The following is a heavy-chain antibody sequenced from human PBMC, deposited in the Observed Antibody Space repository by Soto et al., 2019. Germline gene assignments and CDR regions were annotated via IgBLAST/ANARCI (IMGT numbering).Heavy chain of an antibody. D-gene: IGHD3-22*01. CDR3: AKLGVNYYDSSGPDY. V-gene: IGHV5-10-1*01. CDR1: GYSFTSYW. CDR2: IDPSDSYT. Sequence: GESLKISCKGSGYSFTSYWISWVRQVPGKGLEWMGRIDPSDSYTNYSPSFQGHVTISADKSISTAYLQWSSLKASDTAMYYCAKLGVNYYDSSGPDYWGQGTLVTVSS. J-gene: IGHJ4*02.